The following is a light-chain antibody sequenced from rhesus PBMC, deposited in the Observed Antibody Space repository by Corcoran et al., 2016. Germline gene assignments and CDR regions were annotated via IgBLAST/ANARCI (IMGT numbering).Light chain of an antibody. CDR2: GAS. CDR3: QHYYDSPYT. Sequence: DIQLTQSPSALSASVGDRVTISCRASQSIYDNLAWYQQKRGKAPNLLIYGASGLQTGTPSRFSGSGSGKDFTLTINSLQPEDSATYYCQHYYDSPYTFGQGTKVEIK. CDR1: QSIYDN. J-gene: IGKJ2*01. V-gene: IGKV1S17*01.